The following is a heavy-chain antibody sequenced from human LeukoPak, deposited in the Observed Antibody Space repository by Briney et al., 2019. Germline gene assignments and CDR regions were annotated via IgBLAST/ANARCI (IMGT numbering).Heavy chain of an antibody. V-gene: IGHV1-8*01. CDR2: MSPNSGNT. Sequence: ASVEVSCKASGYSFTSYDINWVRQATGQGLEWMGWMSPNSGNTGYTQKFQGRVTMTRNTSISTAYMELRSLRSEDTAVYYCARLGGTWDPADYWGQGTLVTVSS. CDR3: ARLGGTWDPADY. CDR1: GYSFTSYD. J-gene: IGHJ4*02. D-gene: IGHD3-16*01.